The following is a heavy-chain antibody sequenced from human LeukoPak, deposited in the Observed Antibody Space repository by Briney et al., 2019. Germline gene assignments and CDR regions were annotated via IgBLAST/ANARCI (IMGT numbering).Heavy chain of an antibody. V-gene: IGHV1-18*01. CDR3: ARAQSRTHWDGFDI. D-gene: IGHD5-24*01. J-gene: IGHJ3*02. CDR1: GYSFTSYG. CDR2: ISTDNGNT. Sequence: ASVKVSCRASGYSFTSYGISWVRRAPGRGLEWMGWISTDNGNTNYVQNLQGRVSMTRDTFTSTVYMELRSLRSDDTAVYYCARAQSRTHWDGFDIWGQGTMVTLPS.